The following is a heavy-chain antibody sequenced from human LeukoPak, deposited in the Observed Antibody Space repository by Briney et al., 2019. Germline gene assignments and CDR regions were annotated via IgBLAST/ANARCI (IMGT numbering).Heavy chain of an antibody. D-gene: IGHD1-26*01. CDR2: INTDGSST. V-gene: IGHV3-74*01. CDR3: ARGYSGTYRFGY. J-gene: IGHJ4*02. CDR1: GFTFSTYW. Sequence: PGGSLRLSCAASGFTFSTYWMHWVRQAPGKGLVWVSRINTDGSSTTYADSVKGRFTISRDNAKNTLYLEMSSLRAEDTAVYYCARGYSGTYRFGYWGQGTLVTVSS.